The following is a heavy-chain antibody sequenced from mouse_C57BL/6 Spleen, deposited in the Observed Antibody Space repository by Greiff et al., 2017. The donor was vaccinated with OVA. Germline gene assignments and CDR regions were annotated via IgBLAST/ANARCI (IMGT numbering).Heavy chain of an antibody. J-gene: IGHJ3*01. D-gene: IGHD1-1*01. CDR2: IYPGSGST. Sequence: QVQLKQSGAELVKPGASVKMSCKASGYTFTSYWITWVKQRPGQGLEWIGDIYPGSGSTNYNEKFKSKATLTVDTSSSTAYMQLSSLTSEDSAVYYCAKGYGSSYGFAYWGQGTLVTVSA. CDR3: AKGYGSSYGFAY. CDR1: GYTFTSYW. V-gene: IGHV1-55*01.